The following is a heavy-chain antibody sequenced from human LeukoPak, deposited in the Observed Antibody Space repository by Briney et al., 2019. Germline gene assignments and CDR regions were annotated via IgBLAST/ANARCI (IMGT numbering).Heavy chain of an antibody. V-gene: IGHV1-69*05. CDR3: ARLRGKDSMVLGVKGAFDY. J-gene: IGHJ4*02. D-gene: IGHD3-10*01. Sequence: SVKVSCKASGGTFISYAISWVRQAPGQGLEWMGGIIPIFGTANYAQKFQGRVTITTDESTSTAYMELSSLRSEDTAVYYCARLRGKDSMVLGVKGAFDYWGQGTLVTVSS. CDR2: IIPIFGTA. CDR1: GGTFISYA.